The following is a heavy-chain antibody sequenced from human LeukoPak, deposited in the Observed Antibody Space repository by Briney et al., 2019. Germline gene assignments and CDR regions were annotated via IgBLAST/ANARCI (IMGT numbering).Heavy chain of an antibody. V-gene: IGHV3-23*01. J-gene: IGHJ3*02. D-gene: IGHD6-13*01. CDR2: ISGSGGST. Sequence: GGSLRLSCAASGFTFSSYAMSWVRQAPGKGLEWVSAISGSGGSTYYADSVKGRFTISRDNSKNTLYLQMNSLRAEDTAVYYCAKLDGYSSSNDAFDIWGQGTMVTVPS. CDR3: AKLDGYSSSNDAFDI. CDR1: GFTFSSYA.